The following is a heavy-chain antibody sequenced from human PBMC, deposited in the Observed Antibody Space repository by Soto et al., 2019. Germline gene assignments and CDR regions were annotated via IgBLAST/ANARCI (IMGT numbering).Heavy chain of an antibody. V-gene: IGHV3-15*01. Sequence: EVQLVESGGGLVKPGESLRLSCTVSGLTFSALWMTWVRQAPGKGLEWVGRIKDKAFGGTTDYAAPVEGRFTISKDESENTLYLQMDTLHPEDTDVYYCTADRANRLRLWFWGQRALVA. J-gene: IGHJ4*02. CDR2: IKDKAFGGTT. D-gene: IGHD3-10*01. CDR3: TADRANRLRLWF. CDR1: GLTFSALW.